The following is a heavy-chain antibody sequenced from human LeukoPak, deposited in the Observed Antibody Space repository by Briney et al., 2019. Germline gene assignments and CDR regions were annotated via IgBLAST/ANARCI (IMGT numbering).Heavy chain of an antibody. CDR1: GFTFSSYW. CDR3: ARLTGTTYLYYYYYMDV. CDR2: IKQDGSEK. D-gene: IGHD1-20*01. V-gene: IGHV3-7*01. J-gene: IGHJ6*03. Sequence: GGSLRLSCAASGFTFSSYWMSWVRQAPGKGLERVANIKQDGSEKYYVDSVKGRFTISRDNAKNSLYLQMNSLRAEDTAVYYCARLTGTTYLYYYYYMDVWGKGTTVTVSS.